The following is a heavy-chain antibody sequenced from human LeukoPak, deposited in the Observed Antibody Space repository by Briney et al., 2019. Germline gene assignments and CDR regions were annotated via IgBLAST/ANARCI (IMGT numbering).Heavy chain of an antibody. V-gene: IGHV4-59*08. Sequence: SETLSLTCTVSGGSITSYYWSWIRQPPGKALEWIGYVFYSGTTNYNPSLESRVTIFVDTSKNQFSLRLSSVTAADTAVYYCARHYGDYVYFDYWGQGALVTVSS. CDR3: ARHYGDYVYFDY. D-gene: IGHD4-17*01. CDR1: GGSITSYY. J-gene: IGHJ4*02. CDR2: VFYSGTT.